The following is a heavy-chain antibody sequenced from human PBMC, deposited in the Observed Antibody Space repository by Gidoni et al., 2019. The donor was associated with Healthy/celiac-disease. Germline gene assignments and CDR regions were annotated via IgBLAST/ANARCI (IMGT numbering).Heavy chain of an antibody. Sequence: EVQLVESGGGLVQPGGSLRLSCAASGFTFSSYAMSWVRQAPGKGLEWVSAISGSGGSTYYADSVKGRFTISRDNSKNTLYLQMNSLRAEDTAVYYCAKDMCSTSCYAVSGGDYWGQGTLVTVSS. D-gene: IGHD2-2*01. V-gene: IGHV3-23*04. CDR1: GFTFSSYA. CDR2: ISGSGGST. J-gene: IGHJ4*02. CDR3: AKDMCSTSCYAVSGGDY.